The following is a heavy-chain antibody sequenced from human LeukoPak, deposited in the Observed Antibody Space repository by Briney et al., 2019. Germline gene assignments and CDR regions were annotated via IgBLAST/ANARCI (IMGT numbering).Heavy chain of an antibody. CDR2: INTDGSST. CDR3: ARDADLESFDY. V-gene: IGHV3-74*01. J-gene: IGHJ4*02. D-gene: IGHD3-3*01. CDR1: GFSFSDYA. Sequence: GGSLRLSCVASGFSFSDYAMTWVRQAPGKGLVWVSRINTDGSSTSYADSVKGRFTISRDNAKNTLYLQMNSLRAEDTAVYYCARDADLESFDYWGQGTLVTVSS.